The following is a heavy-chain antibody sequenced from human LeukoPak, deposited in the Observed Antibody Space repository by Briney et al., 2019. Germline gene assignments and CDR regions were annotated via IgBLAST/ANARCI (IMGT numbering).Heavy chain of an antibody. D-gene: IGHD4-11*01. V-gene: IGHV3-73*01. CDR2: IRSKANSYAT. CDR3: TRPPTTVIIQESLLYYMEV. CDR1: GFTFSGSA. Sequence: QPGGSLRLSCAASGFTFSGSAMHWVRQASGKGLEWVGRIRSKANSYATAYAASVKGRFTISRDDSKNTAYLQMNSLKTEDPAVYYWTRPPTTVIIQESLLYYMEVRDKGPTVTVSS. J-gene: IGHJ6*03.